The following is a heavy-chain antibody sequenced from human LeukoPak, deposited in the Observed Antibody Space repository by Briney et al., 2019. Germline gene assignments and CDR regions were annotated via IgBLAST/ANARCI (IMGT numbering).Heavy chain of an antibody. CDR2: ISGSGGST. D-gene: IGHD3-9*01. J-gene: IGHJ4*02. V-gene: IGHV3-23*01. CDR1: GFTFSSYA. Sequence: GASLRLSCAASGFTFSSYAMSWVRQAPGKGLEWVSAISGSGGSTYYADSVKGRFTISRDNSKNTLYLQMNSLRAEDTAVYYCAKDSAPYYDILAGYSLFDYWGQGTLVTASS. CDR3: AKDSAPYYDILAGYSLFDY.